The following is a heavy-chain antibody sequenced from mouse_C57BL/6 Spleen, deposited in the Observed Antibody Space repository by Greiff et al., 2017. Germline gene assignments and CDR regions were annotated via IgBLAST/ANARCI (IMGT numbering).Heavy chain of an antibody. J-gene: IGHJ1*03. CDR3: ARATLWYFDV. CDR2: INPNNGGP. V-gene: IGHV1-18*01. Sequence: DVKLVESGPELVKPGASVQIPCKASGYTFTDYNMDWVKQSHGKSLEWIGDINPNNGGPLYNQKFKGKATLTVDKSSSTAYMELRSLTSEDTAVYYCARATLWYFDVWGTGTTVTVSS. D-gene: IGHD6-1*01. CDR1: GYTFTDYN.